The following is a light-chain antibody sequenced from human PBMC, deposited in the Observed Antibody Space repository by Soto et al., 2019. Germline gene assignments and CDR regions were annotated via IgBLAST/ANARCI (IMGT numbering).Light chain of an antibody. V-gene: IGLV2-14*01. J-gene: IGLJ2*01. CDR1: SSDGGGYNY. CDR2: AVS. Sequence: QSALTQPASVSGSPGQSITISCTGTSSDGGGYNYVSWYQQHPGKAPKLMIYAVSNRPSGVSNRFSGSKSGNTASLTISGLQAEDEADYYCSSYTSSSTLLFGGGTKLTVL. CDR3: SSYTSSSTLL.